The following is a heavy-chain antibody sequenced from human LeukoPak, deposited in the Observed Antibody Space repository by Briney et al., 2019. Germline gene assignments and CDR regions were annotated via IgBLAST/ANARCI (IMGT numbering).Heavy chain of an antibody. D-gene: IGHD1-26*01. V-gene: IGHV3-23*01. CDR3: AKMKGHPLPKYYMDV. J-gene: IGHJ6*01. CDR1: GFTHSVFD. Sequence: GGSLRLSCAASGFTHSVFDMRWVRRTRGKGLEWVSGISGSGYNTLYADSVKGRFTISRDNSKNTLYLEMNSLRAEDTAIYYCAKMKGHPLPKYYMDVWGQGTTVTVSS. CDR2: ISGSGYNT.